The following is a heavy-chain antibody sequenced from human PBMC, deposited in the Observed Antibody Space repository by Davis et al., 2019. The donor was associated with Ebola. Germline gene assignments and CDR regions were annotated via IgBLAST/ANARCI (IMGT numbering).Heavy chain of an antibody. J-gene: IGHJ4*03. CDR3: ARDFWGSGDY. D-gene: IGHD7-27*01. CDR2: INPDESVT. V-gene: IGHV3-74*01. Sequence: GESLKISCAASGFTFRGYWILWVRQRPGKGLEWVSRINPDESVTNYAESVKGRFTISRDNAKNTVYLQMNSLRADDTATYYCARDFWGSGDYWGQGTTVTVSS. CDR1: GFTFRGYW.